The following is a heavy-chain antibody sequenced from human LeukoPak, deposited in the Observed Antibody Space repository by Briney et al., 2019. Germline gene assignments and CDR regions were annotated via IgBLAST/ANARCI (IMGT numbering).Heavy chain of an antibody. D-gene: IGHD3-10*01. V-gene: IGHV3-23*01. CDR1: GFTFSSFA. Sequence: GGSLRLSCVASGFTFSSFAMSWVRQAPGKGLEWVSAISGSGGNTYYADSVKGRFTISRDNSKNTLYLQMNSLRAEDTAVYLCAKGTMLRGLIILNFYYYMDVWGKGITVTVSS. CDR3: AKGTMLRGLIILNFYYYMDV. J-gene: IGHJ6*03. CDR2: ISGSGGNT.